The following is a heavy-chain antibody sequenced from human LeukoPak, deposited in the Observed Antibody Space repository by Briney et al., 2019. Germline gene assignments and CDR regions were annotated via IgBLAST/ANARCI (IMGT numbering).Heavy chain of an antibody. D-gene: IGHD6-19*01. V-gene: IGHV3-9*01. CDR1: GFTFDDYA. J-gene: IGHJ5*02. Sequence: GGSLRLSCAASGFTFDDYAMHWVRQTPGKGLEWVSGISWNSGHIGYADSVKGRFTISRDNAKNSLYLQMNSLRAEDTALYYCAEDKWSGAVKFNWFDPWGQGTLVTVSS. CDR3: AEDKWSGAVKFNWFDP. CDR2: ISWNSGHI.